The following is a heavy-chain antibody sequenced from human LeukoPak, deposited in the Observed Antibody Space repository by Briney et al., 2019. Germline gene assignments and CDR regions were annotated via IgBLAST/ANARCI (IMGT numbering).Heavy chain of an antibody. CDR1: GGSFSGYY. CDR2: INHSGST. J-gene: IGHJ3*02. D-gene: IGHD3-3*01. CDR3: VRTITIFGFDI. V-gene: IGHV4-34*01. Sequence: SETLSLTCAVYGGSFSGYYWSWIRQPPGKGLEWIGEINHSGSTNYNPSLKSRVTISVDTSKNQFSLKLSSVTAADTAVYYCVRTITIFGFDIWGQGTMVTVSS.